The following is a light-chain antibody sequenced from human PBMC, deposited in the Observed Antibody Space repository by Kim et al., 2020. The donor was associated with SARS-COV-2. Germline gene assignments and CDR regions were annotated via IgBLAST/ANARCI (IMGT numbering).Light chain of an antibody. CDR1: SLRSNY. Sequence: SSELTQDPAVSVALGQTVRITCQGDSLRSNYASWYQQKPGQAPVLVIYGKNNRPSGIPDRFSGSSSGNTASLTITGAQAEDEADYYCNSRDSSGNHVVFGGRSQLTVL. CDR3: NSRDSSGNHVV. V-gene: IGLV3-19*01. J-gene: IGLJ2*01. CDR2: GKN.